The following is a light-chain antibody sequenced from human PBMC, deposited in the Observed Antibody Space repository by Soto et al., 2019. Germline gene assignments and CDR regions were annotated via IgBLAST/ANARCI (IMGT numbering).Light chain of an antibody. CDR2: GAS. V-gene: IGKV3-20*01. Sequence: EIVLTQSPDTLSLSPGERATLSCRASQSVSSSYLAWYQQKPGQAPRLLMYGASTRATGIPDRFSGSGSETDFTLTISRLEPEDFAVYYCQQYGSTPRTFGQGTKV. CDR1: QSVSSSY. CDR3: QQYGSTPRT. J-gene: IGKJ1*01.